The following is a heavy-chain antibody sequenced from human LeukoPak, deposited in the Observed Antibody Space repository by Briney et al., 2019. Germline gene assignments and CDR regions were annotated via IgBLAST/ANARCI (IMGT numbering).Heavy chain of an antibody. J-gene: IGHJ4*02. CDR3: ARGPYYAAGSFDY. CDR1: GFSFSSNW. CDR2: ISIDGGDT. V-gene: IGHV3-74*01. Sequence: PGGSLRLSCAASGFSFSSNWMHWVRQAPGKGLEWVSRISIDGGDTVYADSVKGRFTVSRDNAKDTLYLQMNSLRVEGTAVYYCARGPYYAAGSFDYWGQGTLVTVSS. D-gene: IGHD3-10*01.